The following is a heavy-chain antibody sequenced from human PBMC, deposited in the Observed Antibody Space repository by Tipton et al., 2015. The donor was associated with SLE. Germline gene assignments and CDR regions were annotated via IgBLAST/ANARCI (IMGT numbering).Heavy chain of an antibody. CDR3: AREADRDYYYYGMDV. J-gene: IGHJ6*02. D-gene: IGHD2-15*01. V-gene: IGHV3-21*01. CDR1: GFTFSSYS. CDR2: ISSSSSYI. Sequence: SLRLSCAASGFTFSSYSMNWVRQAPGKGLEWVSSISSSSSYIYYADSVKGRFTISRDNAKNSLYLQMNSLRVEDTAVYYCAREADRDYYYYGMDVWGQGTTVTVSS.